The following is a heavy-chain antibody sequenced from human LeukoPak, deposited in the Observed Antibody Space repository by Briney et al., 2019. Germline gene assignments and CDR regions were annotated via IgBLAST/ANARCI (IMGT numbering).Heavy chain of an antibody. CDR1: GFTFSTYA. Sequence: PGGSLRLSCAASGFTFSTYAMNWVRQAPGKGLEWVSSISSNGAYIYYADSLRGRLTISRDNAKNSLYLQVNRLGAEDTAVYYCAREGGFHYDSSGDAFDIWGQGTMVTVSS. CDR3: AREGGFHYDSSGDAFDI. CDR2: ISSNGAYI. V-gene: IGHV3-21*01. J-gene: IGHJ3*02. D-gene: IGHD3-22*01.